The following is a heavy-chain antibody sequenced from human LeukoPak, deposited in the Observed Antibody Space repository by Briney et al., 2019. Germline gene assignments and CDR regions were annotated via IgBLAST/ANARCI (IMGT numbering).Heavy chain of an antibody. Sequence: GGSLRLSCAASGFTFSNAWMSWVRQAPGKGLEWVGRIKSKTDGGTTDYAAPVKGRFTISRDDSKNTLYLQMNSLKTEDTAVYYCTTDRPSITGTISPFDYWGQGTLVTVSS. CDR2: IKSKTDGGTT. CDR3: TTDRPSITGTISPFDY. D-gene: IGHD1-7*01. CDR1: GFTFSNAW. J-gene: IGHJ4*02. V-gene: IGHV3-15*01.